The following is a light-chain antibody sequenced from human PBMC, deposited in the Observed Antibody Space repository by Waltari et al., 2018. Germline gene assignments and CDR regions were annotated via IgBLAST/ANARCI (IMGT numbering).Light chain of an antibody. J-gene: IGLJ2*01. CDR2: EVT. Sequence: QSALTQPASVSGSPGQSITISCTGTSSDVGDYNYVSWYQQHPGKVPKLMIFEVTNRPSGVSNRVSGSKAGDTASLAISGLQAEDEADYYCCSDTSSHTVVFGGGTKLTVL. CDR1: SSDVGDYNY. CDR3: CSDTSSHTVV. V-gene: IGLV2-14*01.